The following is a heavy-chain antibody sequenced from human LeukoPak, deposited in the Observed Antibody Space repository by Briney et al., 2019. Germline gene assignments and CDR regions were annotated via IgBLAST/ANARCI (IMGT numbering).Heavy chain of an antibody. CDR1: GFIFTNYF. D-gene: IGHD2-21*01. V-gene: IGHV3-7*01. Sequence: PGGSLRLSCGASGFIFTNYFMSWVRQAPGKGLEWVASIKQDGSEKDYVDSVEGRFTISRGNAKNSLYLQMNNLRAEDTAVYYCARYCGGDCYGMDVWGQGTTVTVSS. CDR2: IKQDGSEK. CDR3: ARYCGGDCYGMDV. J-gene: IGHJ6*02.